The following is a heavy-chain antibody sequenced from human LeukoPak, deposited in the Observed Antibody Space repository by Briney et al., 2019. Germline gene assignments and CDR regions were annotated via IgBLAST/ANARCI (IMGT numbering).Heavy chain of an antibody. Sequence: GESPKILCWGSGYSFTSYWIGWVRQMPGKGLEGLGIIYRGGADTRYSPSFQGQVTISADKSISTAYLQWSRLKASDTGMYYCERHRDYGSGEGHFDYWGQGTLVTVSS. CDR1: GYSFTSYW. D-gene: IGHD3-10*01. J-gene: IGHJ4*02. V-gene: IGHV5-51*01. CDR2: IYRGGADT. CDR3: ERHRDYGSGEGHFDY.